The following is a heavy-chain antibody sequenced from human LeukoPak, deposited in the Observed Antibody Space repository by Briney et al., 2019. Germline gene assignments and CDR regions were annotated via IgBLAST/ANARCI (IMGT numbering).Heavy chain of an antibody. D-gene: IGHD6-6*01. CDR2: ISAYNGNT. Sequence: ASVKVSSTASGYTFTSYGISWVRQAPGQGLEWMGWISAYNGNTNYAQKLQGRVTMTTDTSTSTAYMELRSLRSDDTAVYYCARVPVAARRVDYWGQGTLVTVSS. CDR3: ARVPVAARRVDY. V-gene: IGHV1-18*01. CDR1: GYTFTSYG. J-gene: IGHJ4*02.